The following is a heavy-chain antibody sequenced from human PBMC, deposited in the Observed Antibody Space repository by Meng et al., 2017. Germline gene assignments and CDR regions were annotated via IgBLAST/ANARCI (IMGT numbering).Heavy chain of an antibody. V-gene: IGHV4-38-2*01. CDR1: GYSISSGYY. CDR3: ARARSQFSLDP. CDR2: IYHSGST. J-gene: IGHJ5*02. Sequence: GSLRLSCAVSGYSISSGYYWGWIRQPPGKGLEWIGCIYHSGSTYYNPSLKSRVTISVDTSKNQFSLKLSSVTAADTAVYYCARARSQFSLDPWGQGTLVTVSS.